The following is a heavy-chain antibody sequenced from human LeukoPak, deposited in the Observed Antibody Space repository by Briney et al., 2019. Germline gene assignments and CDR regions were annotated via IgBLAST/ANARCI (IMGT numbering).Heavy chain of an antibody. V-gene: IGHV3-9*01. CDR2: ISWNSGSI. D-gene: IGHD3-10*01. J-gene: IGHJ5*02. CDR3: ARARRGNWFDP. Sequence: GGSLRLSCAAPGFTFDDYAMHWVRQAPGKGLEWVSGISWNSGSIGYADSVKGRFTISRDNAKNSLYLQMNSLRAEDTALYYCARARRGNWFDPWGQGTLVTVSS. CDR1: GFTFDDYA.